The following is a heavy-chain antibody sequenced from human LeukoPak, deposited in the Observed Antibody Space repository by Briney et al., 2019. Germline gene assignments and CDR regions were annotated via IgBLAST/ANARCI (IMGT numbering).Heavy chain of an antibody. J-gene: IGHJ4*02. V-gene: IGHV4-31*03. CDR3: ARVEIYYDSSGYYGNYYFDY. CDR2: IYYSGST. Sequence: SEPLSLTFTVSGGSISSGGYYWSWIRQHPGKGLEWIGYIYYSGSTYYNPSLKCRVTISVDTSKNQFSLKLSSVTAADTAVYYCARVEIYYDSSGYYGNYYFDYWGQGTLVTVSS. CDR1: GGSISSGGYY. D-gene: IGHD3-22*01.